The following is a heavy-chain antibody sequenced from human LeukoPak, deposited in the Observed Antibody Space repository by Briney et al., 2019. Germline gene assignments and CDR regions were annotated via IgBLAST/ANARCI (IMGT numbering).Heavy chain of an antibody. J-gene: IGHJ4*02. CDR3: VGSSGWWGFDY. CDR1: GFIFSSYC. V-gene: IGHV3-23*01. CDR2: ISGSGGST. Sequence: AGSLSLSCAASGFIFSSYCMTWVRQAPGKGLEWISAISGSGGSTYYADSVKGWFTISRDNSKNTLYLQMNSLRAEDTAVYYCVGSSGWWGFDYWGQGTLVTASS. D-gene: IGHD6-19*01.